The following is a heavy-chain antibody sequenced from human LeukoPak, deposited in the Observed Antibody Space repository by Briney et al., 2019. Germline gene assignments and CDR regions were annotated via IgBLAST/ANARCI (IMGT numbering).Heavy chain of an antibody. CDR2: IGDTGGTT. J-gene: IGHJ3*01. CDR1: GCTLSSSS. CDR3: ANHRLFDPFDV. V-gene: IGHV3-23*01. Sequence: PGETLSLSCAASGCTLSSSSLSGGQKAPGTGLELVSIIGDTGGTTLYADSVKGRFTISRDNSKNMLYLQMNSLRAEDTAVYHCANHRLFDPFDVWGHGTMVTVSS. D-gene: IGHD4/OR15-4a*01.